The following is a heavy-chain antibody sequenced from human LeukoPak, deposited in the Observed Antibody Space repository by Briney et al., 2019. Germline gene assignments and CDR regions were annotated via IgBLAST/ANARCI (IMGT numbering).Heavy chain of an antibody. CDR1: GFTFSSYG. V-gene: IGHV3-23*01. J-gene: IGHJ4*02. CDR2: IGGSGGST. Sequence: GGSLRLSCAASGFTFSSYGMSWVRQAPGKGLEWVSAIGGSGGSTHYADSVKGRFTISRDNSKNTLYLQTNSLRAEDTAEYYCAKVSGSGYYYPIDYWGQGTLVTVSS. D-gene: IGHD3-22*01. CDR3: AKVSGSGYYYPIDY.